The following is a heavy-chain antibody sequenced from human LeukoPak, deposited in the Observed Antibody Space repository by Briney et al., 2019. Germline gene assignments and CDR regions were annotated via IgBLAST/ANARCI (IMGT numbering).Heavy chain of an antibody. D-gene: IGHD1-26*01. CDR1: GFSFSNYA. CDR2: LNPGAGFA. J-gene: IGHJ2*01. Sequence: GGSLRLSCAASGFSFSNYAITWVRQAPGKGLEWVSTLNPGAGFAYYADSVKGRFTISRDNSSHTLYLQMTSLRADDTALYFCGTRAGGSYSLWYFDLWGRGTLVTVSS. V-gene: IGHV3-23*01. CDR3: GTRAGGSYSLWYFDL.